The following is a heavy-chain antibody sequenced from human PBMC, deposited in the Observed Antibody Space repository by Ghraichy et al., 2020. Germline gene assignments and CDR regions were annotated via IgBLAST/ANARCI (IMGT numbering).Heavy chain of an antibody. V-gene: IGHV3-48*02. J-gene: IGHJ4*02. CDR2: ISSTSATI. CDR1: GFSFSTYT. CDR3: ARDNKLGLVSFAMTILDY. Sequence: GGSLRLSCAASGFSFSTYTMSWVRQAPGKGLEWVSYISSTSATIYYADSVKGRFTISRDNAKDSLYLQMNSLRDEDTAVYYCARDNKLGLVSFAMTILDYWGQGTLVTVSS. D-gene: IGHD3-16*01.